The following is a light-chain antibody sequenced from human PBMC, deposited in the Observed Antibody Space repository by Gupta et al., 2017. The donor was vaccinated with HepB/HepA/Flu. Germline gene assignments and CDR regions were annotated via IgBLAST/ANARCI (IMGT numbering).Light chain of an antibody. CDR2: DVS. Sequence: QSALTQPASVSGSPGPSLTISCTGTSSDVGGYNYVSWYQQHPGKAPKLMIYDVSNRPSGVSNRFSGSKSGNTASLTISGLQAEDEADYYCSSYTSSSTPVVFGGGTKLTVL. CDR3: SSYTSSSTPVV. J-gene: IGLJ2*01. CDR1: SSDVGGYNY. V-gene: IGLV2-14*01.